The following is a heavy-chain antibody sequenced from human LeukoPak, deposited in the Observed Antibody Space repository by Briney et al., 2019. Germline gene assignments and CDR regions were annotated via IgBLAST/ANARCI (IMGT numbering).Heavy chain of an antibody. D-gene: IGHD1-1*01. CDR3: ARDLNWNAGQFDP. J-gene: IGHJ5*02. CDR1: GGSVSSGSYY. V-gene: IGHV4-61*01. CDR2: IYYSGST. Sequence: PSETLSLTCTVSGGSVSSGSYYWGWLRQPPGKGLEWLGYIYYSGSTNYNPSLKSRVTISVDTSKNQFSLKLSSVTAADTAVYYCARDLNWNAGQFDPWGQGTLVTVSS.